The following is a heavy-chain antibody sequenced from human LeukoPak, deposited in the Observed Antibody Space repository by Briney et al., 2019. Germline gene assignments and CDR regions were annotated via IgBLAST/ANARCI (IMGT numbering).Heavy chain of an antibody. J-gene: IGHJ4*02. CDR1: GGSISSSSYY. CDR3: ASLAGYYDFFDYDY. CDR2: IYYSGST. D-gene: IGHD3-3*01. V-gene: IGHV4-39*07. Sequence: SETLSLTCTVSGGSISSSSYYWGWIRQPPGKGLEWIGSIYYSGSTYYNPSLKSRVTISVDTSKNQFSLKLSSVTAADTAVYYCASLAGYYDFFDYDYWGQGTLVTVSS.